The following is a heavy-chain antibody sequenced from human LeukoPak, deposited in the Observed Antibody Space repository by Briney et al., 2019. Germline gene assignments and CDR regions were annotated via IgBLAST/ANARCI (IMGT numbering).Heavy chain of an antibody. CDR3: AKEWAYCGGDCYPNYYFDY. D-gene: IGHD2-21*02. J-gene: IGHJ4*02. V-gene: IGHV3-23*01. Sequence: GGSLRLSCAASGFTFSSYAMSWVRQAPRKGLEWVSAISGSGGSTYYADSVKGRFTISRDNSKNTLYLQMNSLRAEDTAVYYCAKEWAYCGGDCYPNYYFDYWGQGTLVTVSS. CDR1: GFTFSSYA. CDR2: ISGSGGST.